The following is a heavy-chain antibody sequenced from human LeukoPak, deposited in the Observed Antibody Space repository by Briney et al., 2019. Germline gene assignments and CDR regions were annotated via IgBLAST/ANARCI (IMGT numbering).Heavy chain of an antibody. CDR1: GGSFSGYY. J-gene: IGHJ4*02. D-gene: IGHD3-10*01. CDR3: ARDQGGSGSYYPY. CDR2: INSDGSST. V-gene: IGHV3-74*01. Sequence: PSETLSLTCAVYGGSFSGYYWSWIRQPPGKGLVWVSRINSDGSSTSYADSVKGRFTISRDNAKNTLYLQMNSLRAEDTAVYYCARDQGGSGSYYPYWGQGTLVTVSS.